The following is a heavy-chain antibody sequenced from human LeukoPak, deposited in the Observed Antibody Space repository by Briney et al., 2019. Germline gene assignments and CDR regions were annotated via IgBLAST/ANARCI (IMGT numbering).Heavy chain of an antibody. V-gene: IGHV4-31*03. CDR2: IYYSGST. J-gene: IGHJ3*02. CDR3: ARDLKSGSSGYYFGERETINAFDI. CDR1: GGSISSGGYY. D-gene: IGHD3-22*01. Sequence: PSQTLSLTCTVSGGSISSGGYYWRWIRQHPGKGLEWIGYIYYSGSTYYNPSLKSRVTISVDTSKNQFSLKLSSVTAADTAVYYCARDLKSGSSGYYFGERETINAFDIWGQGTMVTVSS.